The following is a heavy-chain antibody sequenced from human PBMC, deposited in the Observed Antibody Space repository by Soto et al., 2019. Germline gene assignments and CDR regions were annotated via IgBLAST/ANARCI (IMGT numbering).Heavy chain of an antibody. V-gene: IGHV3-33*08. CDR2: IWHDGTNK. D-gene: IGHD3-3*01. J-gene: IGHJ4*02. Sequence: QVQLVESGGGVVQPGRSLRLSCAASGFTFSSYGMHWVRQAPGKGLEWVALIWHDGTNKYYAESVEGRFTISRDNSKNTLYLQMNSLRADDTAVYYFFGNLFWRGYCGQGTLLTVAS. CDR3: FGNLFWRGY. CDR1: GFTFSSYG.